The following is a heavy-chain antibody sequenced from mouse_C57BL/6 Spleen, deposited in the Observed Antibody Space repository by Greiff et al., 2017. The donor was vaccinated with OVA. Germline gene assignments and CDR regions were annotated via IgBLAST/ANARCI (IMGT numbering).Heavy chain of an antibody. CDR1: GYSFPDSE. Sequence: VQLLQSGAELVRPGASVTLSCKASGYSFPDSELHWVKQTPVHGLAWLGVIDPDTGGTVYNQKFKGTAILTAAKSSSTAYMELRSLTSEDSAVYYCTSDGYYRYIDVWGTGTTVTVSS. V-gene: IGHV1-15*01. D-gene: IGHD2-3*01. CDR2: IDPDTGGT. J-gene: IGHJ1*03. CDR3: TSDGYYRYIDV.